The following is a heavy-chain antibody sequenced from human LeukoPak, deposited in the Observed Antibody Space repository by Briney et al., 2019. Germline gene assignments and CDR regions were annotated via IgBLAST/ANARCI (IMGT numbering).Heavy chain of an antibody. CDR1: GYTFTGYY. CDR2: INPNSGGT. J-gene: IGHJ5*02. Sequence: ASVKVSCKASGYTFTGYYMHWVRQAPGQGLEWMGWINPNSGGTNYAQKFQGRVTMTRDTSISTAYMELSRLRSDDTAVYYCAREFAPGYCSSTSCPGWFDPWGQGTLVTVSS. D-gene: IGHD2-2*01. V-gene: IGHV1-2*02. CDR3: AREFAPGYCSSTSCPGWFDP.